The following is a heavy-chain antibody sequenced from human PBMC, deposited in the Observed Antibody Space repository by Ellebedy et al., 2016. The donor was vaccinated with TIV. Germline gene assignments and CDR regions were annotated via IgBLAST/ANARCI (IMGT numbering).Heavy chain of an antibody. J-gene: IGHJ4*02. V-gene: IGHV3-20*04. Sequence: GESLKISXAATGFTFDDYGMSWARQAPGKGLEWVSDINWNGGSTGYADSVKGRFTISRDNAKNSLYVQMNDLRVEDTAVYYCARGHATFDYWGQGILVTVSS. CDR1: GFTFDDYG. CDR3: ARGHATFDY. CDR2: INWNGGST.